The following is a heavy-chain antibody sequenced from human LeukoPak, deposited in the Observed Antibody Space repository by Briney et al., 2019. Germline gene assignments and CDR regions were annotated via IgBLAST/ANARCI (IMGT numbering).Heavy chain of an antibody. J-gene: IGHJ4*02. CDR3: AREEYYYDSSGYYPPLRYFDY. D-gene: IGHD3-22*01. Sequence: SETLSLTCTVSGGSISSYYWSWIRQPAGKGLEWIGRIYTSGSTNYNPSLKSRVTMSVDTSRNQFSLRLSPVTAADTAVYYCAREEYYYDSSGYYPPLRYFDYWGQGTLVTVSS. CDR2: IYTSGST. CDR1: GGSISSYY. V-gene: IGHV4-4*07.